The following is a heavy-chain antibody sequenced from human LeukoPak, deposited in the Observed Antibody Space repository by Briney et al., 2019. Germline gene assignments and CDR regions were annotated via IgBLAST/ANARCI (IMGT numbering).Heavy chain of an antibody. CDR3: AKDSDVGVGGDFQH. Sequence: GGSLRLSCAASGFTFSSYAMSWVRQALGKGLEWVSAISGSGGSTYYADSVKGRFTISRDNSKNTLYLQMNSLRAEDTAVYYCAKDSDVGVGGDFQHWGQGTLVTVSS. J-gene: IGHJ1*01. D-gene: IGHD1-26*01. V-gene: IGHV3-23*01. CDR2: ISGSGGST. CDR1: GFTFSSYA.